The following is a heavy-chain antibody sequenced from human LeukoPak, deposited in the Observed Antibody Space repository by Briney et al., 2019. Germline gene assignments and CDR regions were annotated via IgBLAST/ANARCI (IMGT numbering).Heavy chain of an antibody. CDR3: ARGPPCGGDCYGFFQH. CDR1: GYTFTSYD. V-gene: IGHV1-8*01. D-gene: IGHD2-21*01. Sequence: ASVKVSCKASGYTFTSYDINWVRQATGQGLEWMGWMNPNSGNTGYAQKFQGRVTMTRNTSISTAYMELSSLRSEDTAVYYCARGPPCGGDCYGFFQHWGQGTLVTVSS. CDR2: MNPNSGNT. J-gene: IGHJ1*01.